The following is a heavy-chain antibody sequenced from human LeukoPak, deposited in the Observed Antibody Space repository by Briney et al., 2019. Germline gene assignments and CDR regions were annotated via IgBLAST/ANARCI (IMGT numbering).Heavy chain of an antibody. Sequence: SETLSLTCTVSGGSISSGSYYWSWIRQPPGKGLEWIGYIYYSGSTNYNPSLKSRVTISVDTSKNQFSLKLSSVTAADTAVYYCARFRSRDGYNFDWYFDLWGRGTLVTVSS. CDR2: IYYSGST. J-gene: IGHJ2*01. D-gene: IGHD5-24*01. CDR3: ARFRSRDGYNFDWYFDL. V-gene: IGHV4-61*01. CDR1: GGSISSGSYY.